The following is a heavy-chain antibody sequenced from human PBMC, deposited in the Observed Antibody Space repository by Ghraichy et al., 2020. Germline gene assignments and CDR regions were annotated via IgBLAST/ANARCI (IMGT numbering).Heavy chain of an antibody. J-gene: IGHJ6*02. CDR2: IYYSGST. D-gene: IGHD2-2*01. Sequence: SQTLSLTCTVSGGSISSYYWSWIRQPPGKGLEWIGYIYYSGSTNYNPSLKSRVTISVDTSKNQFSLKLSSVTAADTAVYYCARWGRNCSSTSCYLGDYYYYGMDVWGQGTTVTVSS. V-gene: IGHV4-59*01. CDR1: GGSISSYY. CDR3: ARWGRNCSSTSCYLGDYYYYGMDV.